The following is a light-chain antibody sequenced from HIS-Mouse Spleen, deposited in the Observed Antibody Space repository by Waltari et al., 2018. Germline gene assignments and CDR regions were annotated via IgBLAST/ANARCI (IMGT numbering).Light chain of an antibody. J-gene: IGKJ2*01. V-gene: IGKV4-1*01. Sequence: DIVMTQSPDSLAVSLVERATINCKSSQSVLYSSNNKNYLAWYQQKPGQPPKQLIYWASTRESGVPDRFSGSESGTDFTLTISSLQAEDVAVYYCQQYYSTPYTFGQGTKLEIK. CDR2: WAS. CDR1: QSVLYSSNNKNY. CDR3: QQYYSTPYT.